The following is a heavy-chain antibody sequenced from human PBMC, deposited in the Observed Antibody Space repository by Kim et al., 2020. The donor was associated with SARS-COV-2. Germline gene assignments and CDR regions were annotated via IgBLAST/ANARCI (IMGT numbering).Heavy chain of an antibody. D-gene: IGHD1-26*01. CDR3: ARARGGATHFDY. J-gene: IGHJ4*02. Sequence: NYTPSLRHRVTISVDTSKNQFSLKRSSVTAADTAVYYCARARGGATHFDYWGQGTLVTVSS. V-gene: IGHV4-59*01.